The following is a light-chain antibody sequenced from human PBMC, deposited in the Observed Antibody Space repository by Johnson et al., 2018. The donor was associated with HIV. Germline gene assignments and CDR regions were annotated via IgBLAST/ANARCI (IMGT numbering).Light chain of an antibody. V-gene: IGLV1-51*01. J-gene: IGLJ1*01. CDR3: GTWNSSLSAHDYV. Sequence: QSVLTQPPSVSAAPGQKVTISCSGSYSNIGNNYVSWYQQVPGTAPKLLIYDNDKRPSGIPDRFSGSKSGTSATLGITGLQTGDEADYYCGTWNSSLSAHDYVFGTGTKVTVL. CDR1: YSNIGNNY. CDR2: DND.